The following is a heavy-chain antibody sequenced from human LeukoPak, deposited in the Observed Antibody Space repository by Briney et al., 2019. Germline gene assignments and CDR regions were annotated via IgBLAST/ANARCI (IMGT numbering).Heavy chain of an antibody. CDR3: AKHSSSWYNFPFDY. CDR2: IKQDGSEK. CDR1: GFTFSSYW. V-gene: IGHV3-7*03. D-gene: IGHD6-13*01. Sequence: PGGSLRLSCAASGFTFSSYWMSWVRQAPGKGLEWVANIKQDGSEKYYVDSVKGRFTISRDNSKNTLYLQMNSLRAEDTAVYYCAKHSSSWYNFPFDYWGQGTLVTVSS. J-gene: IGHJ4*02.